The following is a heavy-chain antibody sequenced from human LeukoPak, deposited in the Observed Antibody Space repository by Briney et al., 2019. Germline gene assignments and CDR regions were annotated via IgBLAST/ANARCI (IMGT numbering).Heavy chain of an antibody. CDR3: TRGGGSYHVDY. V-gene: IGHV1-2*02. J-gene: IGHJ4*02. Sequence: ASVRVSCKASGYVLTAKYVHWVRQASGQGLEWMGWLNPISGDTQYAQNFQGRVTMTRDTSINTAYMELISLTSDDTATYYCTRGGGSYHVDYWGQGTLVTVSS. D-gene: IGHD3-16*02. CDR1: GYVLTAKY. CDR2: LNPISGDT.